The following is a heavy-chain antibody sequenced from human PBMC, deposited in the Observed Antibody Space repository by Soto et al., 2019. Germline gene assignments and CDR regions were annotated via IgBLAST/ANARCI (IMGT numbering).Heavy chain of an antibody. CDR3: AKDRDYPRDQFHY. J-gene: IGHJ4*02. Sequence: GGSLRLSCAASGFTFSSYAMSWVRQAPGKGLEWVSAISANGQGIYYADSVRGRFTISRDNSKNTVFLHMDSLRAEDTAVYYCAKDRDYPRDQFHYWGQGTLVTVSS. CDR2: ISANGQGI. CDR1: GFTFSSYA. D-gene: IGHD2-2*01. V-gene: IGHV3-23*01.